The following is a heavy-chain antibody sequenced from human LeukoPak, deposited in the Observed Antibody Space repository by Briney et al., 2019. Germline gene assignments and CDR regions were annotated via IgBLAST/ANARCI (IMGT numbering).Heavy chain of an antibody. J-gene: IGHJ4*02. CDR2: ISGSGGST. Sequence: GGSLRLSCAASGFTFSSYAMSWVRQAPGKGLEWVSGISGSGGSTYYADSVKGRFTISRDNSKNTLYLQMNSLRAEDTAVYYCAKDFFRIQRALGYFDYWGQGTLVTVSS. CDR1: GFTFSSYA. D-gene: IGHD5-18*01. V-gene: IGHV3-23*01. CDR3: AKDFFRIQRALGYFDY.